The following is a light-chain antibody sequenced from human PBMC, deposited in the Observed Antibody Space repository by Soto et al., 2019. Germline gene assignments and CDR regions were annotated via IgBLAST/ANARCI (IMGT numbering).Light chain of an antibody. Sequence: QSALTQPPSASGSPGQSVTISCSGTGGDIGRYDFVSWYQQYPGKVPKLLIYEVDKRPSGVPDRFSGSKSGDRASLTVSGLRSDDEADYHCSAYAGGNIVIFGGGTKLTVL. CDR1: GGDIGRYDF. CDR3: SAYAGGNIVI. J-gene: IGLJ2*01. V-gene: IGLV2-8*01. CDR2: EVD.